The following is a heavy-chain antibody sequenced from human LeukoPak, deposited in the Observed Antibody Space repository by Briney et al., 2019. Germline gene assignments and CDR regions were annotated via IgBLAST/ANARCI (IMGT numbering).Heavy chain of an antibody. CDR2: YWHSATT. CDR3: ARNKVMALAHYFDY. V-gene: IGHV4-39*07. Sequence: SETLSLTCTVSGGSITITNYYWGWIRQRPGKGLEWIGTYWHSATTYYNPSLKSRVTISIDASKNQFSLKLSSVTAADTAVYYCARNKVMALAHYFDYWGPGTLVTVSS. D-gene: IGHD2-21*01. J-gene: IGHJ4*02. CDR1: GGSITITNYY.